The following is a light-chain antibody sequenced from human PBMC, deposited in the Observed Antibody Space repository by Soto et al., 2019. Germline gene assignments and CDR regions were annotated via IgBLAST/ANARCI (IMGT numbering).Light chain of an antibody. Sequence: EIVLTQSPATLSSFPGDRVTLSCRASQAVNTRLAWYQHKPGQAPRLLIYLASNRAAGVPARFSGSGSGTDFTLTISDVEPEDFAVYYCQQYNKWPPWLTFGGGTKVEIK. V-gene: IGKV3-11*01. J-gene: IGKJ4*01. CDR3: QQYNKWPPWLT. CDR2: LAS. CDR1: QAVNTR.